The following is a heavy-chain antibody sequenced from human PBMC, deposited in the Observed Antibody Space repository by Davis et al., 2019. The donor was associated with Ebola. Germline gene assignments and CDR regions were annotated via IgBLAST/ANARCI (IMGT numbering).Heavy chain of an antibody. CDR3: ARRYGSSWYHNWFDP. J-gene: IGHJ5*02. Sequence: GESLKISCKGSGYSFTSYWISWVRQMPGKGLEWMGRIDPSDSYTNYSPSFQGHVTISADKSISTAYLQCSSLKASDTAMYYCARRYGSSWYHNWFDPWGQGTLVTVSS. CDR1: GYSFTSYW. D-gene: IGHD6-13*01. V-gene: IGHV5-10-1*01. CDR2: IDPSDSYT.